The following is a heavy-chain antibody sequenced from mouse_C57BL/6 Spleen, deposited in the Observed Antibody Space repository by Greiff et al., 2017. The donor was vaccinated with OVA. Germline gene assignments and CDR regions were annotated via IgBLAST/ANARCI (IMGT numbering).Heavy chain of an antibody. CDR3: ARPTGTRFAY. Sequence: VQLQQPGAELVRPGTSVKLSCKASGYTFTSYWMHWVKQRPGQGLEWIGVIDPSDSYTNYNQKFKGKATLTEDTSSSTAYMQLSSLTSEDSAVYYCARPTGTRFAYWGQGTLVTVSA. CDR2: IDPSDSYT. J-gene: IGHJ3*01. CDR1: GYTFTSYW. V-gene: IGHV1-59*01. D-gene: IGHD4-1*02.